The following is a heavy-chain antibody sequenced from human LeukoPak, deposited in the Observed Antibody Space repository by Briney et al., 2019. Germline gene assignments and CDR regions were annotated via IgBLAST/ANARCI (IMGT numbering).Heavy chain of an antibody. D-gene: IGHD3-3*01. CDR3: ARGYYDFFYYYYYYLDV. CDR1: DGTMRNYY. Sequence: SETLSLTCTVFDGTMRNYYLSWIRQPPGKGLEWIGYIYNYETTDYNPSLKSRVTISVDTSKNQFSLKLSSVTAADTAVYYCARGYYDFFYYYYYYLDVWGKGTTVTVSS. J-gene: IGHJ6*03. V-gene: IGHV4-59*01. CDR2: IYNYETT.